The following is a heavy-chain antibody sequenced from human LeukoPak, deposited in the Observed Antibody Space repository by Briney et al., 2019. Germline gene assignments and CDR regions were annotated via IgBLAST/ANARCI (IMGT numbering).Heavy chain of an antibody. Sequence: SETLSLTCTVSGGSISSYYWSWIRQPAGKGLEWIGRIYTSGSTNYNPSLTSRVTMSVDTSKNQFSLKLSSVTAADTAVYYCAATYPYCSGGSCYDVGFDYWGQGTLVTVSS. CDR1: GGSISSYY. CDR2: IYTSGST. J-gene: IGHJ4*02. CDR3: AATYPYCSGGSCYDVGFDY. V-gene: IGHV4-4*07. D-gene: IGHD2-15*01.